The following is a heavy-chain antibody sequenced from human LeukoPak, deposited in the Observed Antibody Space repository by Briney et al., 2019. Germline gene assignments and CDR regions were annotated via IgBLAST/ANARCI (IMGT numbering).Heavy chain of an antibody. Sequence: ASVKVSCKASGYTFTGYYMHWVRQAPGQGLEWMGWINPNSGGTNYAQKFQGRVTMTRDTSISAAYMELSRLRSDDTAVYYCARASTVVTHFDYWGQGTLVTVSS. CDR2: INPNSGGT. V-gene: IGHV1-2*02. CDR3: ARASTVVTHFDY. CDR1: GYTFTGYY. D-gene: IGHD4-23*01. J-gene: IGHJ4*02.